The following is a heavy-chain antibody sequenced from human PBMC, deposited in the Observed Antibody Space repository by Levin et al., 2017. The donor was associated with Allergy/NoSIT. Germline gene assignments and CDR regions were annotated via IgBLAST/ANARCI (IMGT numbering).Heavy chain of an antibody. V-gene: IGHV4-34*01. D-gene: IGHD3-22*01. CDR3: ARGPPVDYYDRSGFYYPFDH. CDR1: GGSFSSYY. Sequence: GSLRLSCAVYGGSFSSYYWSWIRQAPGKGLEWIGEINHSGSTNYNPSLKSRVTITVDTSESHFSLKVKSVTAADTAVFYCARGPPVDYYDRSGFYYPFDHWGQGTLVTVSS. CDR2: INHSGST. J-gene: IGHJ4*02.